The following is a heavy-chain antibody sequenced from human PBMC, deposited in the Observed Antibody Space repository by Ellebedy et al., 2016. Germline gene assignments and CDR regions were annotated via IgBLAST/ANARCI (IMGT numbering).Heavy chain of an antibody. V-gene: IGHV3-30*03. CDR1: GFTFSSYG. J-gene: IGHJ4*02. Sequence: GESLKISXAASGFTFSSYGMHWVRQAPGKGLEWVAVISYDGSNKYYADSVKGRFTISRDNSRYTLYLQMDSLTAADTAVYYCYYGHYSGFWGQGTLVTVSS. CDR3: YYGHYSGF. D-gene: IGHD4-17*01. CDR2: ISYDGSNK.